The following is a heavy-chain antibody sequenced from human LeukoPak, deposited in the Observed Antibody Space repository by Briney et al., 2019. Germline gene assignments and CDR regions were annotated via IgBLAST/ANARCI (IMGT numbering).Heavy chain of an antibody. CDR3: ARDVGYGFNY. J-gene: IGHJ4*02. CDR1: GFTFSTYW. D-gene: IGHD5-18*01. V-gene: IGHV3-74*01. CDR2: INTNGGTT. Sequence: GESLRLSCAASGFTFSTYWMHWVRHAPGKGLGWVSHINTNGGTTTYADSVKGGFTISRENAKKTVYLQMNSLRAEDTAVYYCARDVGYGFNYWGQGTLVTVSS.